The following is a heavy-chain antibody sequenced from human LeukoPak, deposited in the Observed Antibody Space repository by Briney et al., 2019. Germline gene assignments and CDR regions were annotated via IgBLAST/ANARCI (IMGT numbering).Heavy chain of an antibody. J-gene: IGHJ5*02. D-gene: IGHD4-17*01. CDR1: GGSFSSGGYY. Sequence: SETLSLTCTVSGGSFSSGGYYWSWIRQHPGKGLEWIGYIYYSGRTYYNPSLKSRVTISVDTSKNQFSLKLSSVTAADTAVYHCARVRDGDYGYIEFDPWGQGTLVTVSS. CDR2: IYYSGRT. V-gene: IGHV4-31*03. CDR3: ARVRDGDYGYIEFDP.